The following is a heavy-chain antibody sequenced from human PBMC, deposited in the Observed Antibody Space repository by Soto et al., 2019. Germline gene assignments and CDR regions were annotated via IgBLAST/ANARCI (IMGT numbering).Heavy chain of an antibody. CDR3: ASHALSSRSRVYYFDY. CDR2: IYYSGST. CDR1: GGSISSYY. J-gene: IGHJ4*02. V-gene: IGHV4-59*08. Sequence: PSETLSLTCTVSGGSISSYYWSWIRQPPGKGLEWIGYIYYSGSTNYNPSLKSRVTISVDTSKNQFSLKLSSVTAADTAVYYCASHALSSRSRVYYFDYWGQGTLVTVSS. D-gene: IGHD3-10*01.